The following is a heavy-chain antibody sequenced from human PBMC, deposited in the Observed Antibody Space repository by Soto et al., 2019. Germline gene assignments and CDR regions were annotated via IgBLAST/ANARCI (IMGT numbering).Heavy chain of an antibody. CDR3: ARERSGSSDY. V-gene: IGHV4-59*01. CDR2: IYYSGTT. J-gene: IGHJ4*02. CDR1: GGNIGSYY. D-gene: IGHD1-26*01. Sequence: SETQSLTSTVSGGNIGSYYWSWIRQPPGKGLEWIGYIYYSGTTDYNPSLKSRVTISVDTSKNQFSLNLSSVTAADTAVYYCARERSGSSDYWGQGTLVTVSS.